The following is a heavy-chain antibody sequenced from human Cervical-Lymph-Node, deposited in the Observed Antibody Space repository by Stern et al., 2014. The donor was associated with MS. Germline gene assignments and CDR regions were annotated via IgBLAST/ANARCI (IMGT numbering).Heavy chain of an antibody. CDR3: AKAGEVYSSGWFGFGY. V-gene: IGHV3-23*04. CDR1: GFTFSNYA. D-gene: IGHD6-19*01. J-gene: IGHJ4*02. CDR2: ISGRGGST. Sequence: EMQLVESGGGLVQPGGSLRLSCAASGFTFSNYAMSWVRQAPGKGLEWVSGISGRGGSTYYADSVKGRFTISRDNSKNTLYLQMNSLRAEDTAVYYCAKAGEVYSSGWFGFGYWGQGTLVTVSS.